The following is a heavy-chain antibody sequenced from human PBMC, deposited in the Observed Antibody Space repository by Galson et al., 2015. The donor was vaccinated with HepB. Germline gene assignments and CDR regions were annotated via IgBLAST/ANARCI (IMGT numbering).Heavy chain of an antibody. J-gene: IGHJ4*02. D-gene: IGHD3-3*01. CDR3: ARSLVTIFAVFTIPPDY. CDR2: ISSNSHYI. CDR1: GFTFSSYS. V-gene: IGHV3-21*01. Sequence: SLRLSCAATGFTFSSYSMNWLRQAPGKGLEWVSFISSNSHYIYYRDLVKGRFTISRDNAKNSVYLQMNSLGVEDTAVYYCARSLVTIFAVFTIPPDYWGQGTLVTVSS.